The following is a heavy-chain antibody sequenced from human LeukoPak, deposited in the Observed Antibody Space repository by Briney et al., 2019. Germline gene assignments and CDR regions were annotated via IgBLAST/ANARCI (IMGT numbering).Heavy chain of an antibody. Sequence: ASVKVSCKASGYTFTSYYMHWVRQAPGQGLEWRGIINPSGGSTSYAQKFQGRVTMTRDTSTSPVYMELSSLRSEDTAVYYCARDLHDSSGYYSPHFDYWGQGTLVTVSS. CDR2: INPSGGST. CDR1: GYTFTSYY. J-gene: IGHJ4*02. D-gene: IGHD3-22*01. CDR3: ARDLHDSSGYYSPHFDY. V-gene: IGHV1-46*01.